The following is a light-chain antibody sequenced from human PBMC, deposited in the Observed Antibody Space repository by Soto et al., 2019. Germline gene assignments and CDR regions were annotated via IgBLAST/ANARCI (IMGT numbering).Light chain of an antibody. CDR1: SSDVGGYNY. J-gene: IGLJ1*01. CDR3: TSYTSSSTLEV. V-gene: IGLV2-8*01. Sequence: LPLPPSASGSPGQSVSISCTGTSSDVGGYNYVSWYQQYPGKVPKLMVYEVNKRPSGVPDRFSGSKSGNTASLTVSGLQAEDEADYYCTSYTSSSTLEVFGTGTKLTVL. CDR2: EVN.